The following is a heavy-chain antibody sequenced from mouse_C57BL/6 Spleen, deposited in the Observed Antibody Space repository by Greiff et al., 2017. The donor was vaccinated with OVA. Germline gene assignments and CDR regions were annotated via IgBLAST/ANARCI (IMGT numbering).Heavy chain of an antibody. J-gene: IGHJ2*01. Sequence: VQLQQPGAELVKPGASVKLSCKASGYTFTSYWMHWVKQRPGRGLEWIGRIDPNSGGTKYNEKFKSKATLTVDKPASTAYMQLSSLTSEDAAVYDCARLATMVTTNYFDYWGQGTTLTVSS. V-gene: IGHV1-72*01. D-gene: IGHD2-2*01. CDR2: IDPNSGGT. CDR3: ARLATMVTTNYFDY. CDR1: GYTFTSYW.